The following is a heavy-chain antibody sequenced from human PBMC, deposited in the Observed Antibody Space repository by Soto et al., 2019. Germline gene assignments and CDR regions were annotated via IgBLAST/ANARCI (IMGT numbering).Heavy chain of an antibody. D-gene: IGHD6-25*01. Sequence: GGSLRLSCAASGFTFSSYSMNWVRQAPGKGLEWVSSISSSSSYIYYADSVKGRFTISRDNAKNSLYLQMNSLRAGDTAVYYCARDRSGSNNWFDPWGQGTLVTSPQ. CDR1: GFTFSSYS. J-gene: IGHJ5*02. V-gene: IGHV3-21*01. CDR2: ISSSSSYI. CDR3: ARDRSGSNNWFDP.